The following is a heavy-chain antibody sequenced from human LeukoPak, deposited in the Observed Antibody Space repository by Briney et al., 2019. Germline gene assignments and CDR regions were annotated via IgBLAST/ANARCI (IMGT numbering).Heavy chain of an antibody. CDR2: ISSSSSTI. V-gene: IGHV3-48*01. CDR3: ARVGAAHYYYYYMDV. Sequence: EGSLRLSCAASGFTFSSYAMSWVRQAPGKGLEWVSYISSSSSTIYYADSVKGRFTISRDNAKNSLYLQMNSLRAEDTAVYYCARVGAAHYYYYYMDVWGKGTTVTVSS. J-gene: IGHJ6*03. D-gene: IGHD1-26*01. CDR1: GFTFSSYA.